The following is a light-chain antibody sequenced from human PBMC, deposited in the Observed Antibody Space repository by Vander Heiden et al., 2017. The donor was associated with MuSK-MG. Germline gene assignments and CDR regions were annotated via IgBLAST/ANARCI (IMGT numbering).Light chain of an antibody. J-gene: IGLJ1*01. CDR3: ISYTSSSTDYV. V-gene: IGLV2-14*03. CDR2: DVS. Sequence: QSALPQPASVSGSPGQSITISCTGTSSDIGTYNYVSWYQQHPGKAPKLMIHDVSDRPSGVSIRFSGSKSGNTASLTISGLQAEDEADYYCISYTSSSTDYVFGTGTKVTVL. CDR1: SSDIGTYNY.